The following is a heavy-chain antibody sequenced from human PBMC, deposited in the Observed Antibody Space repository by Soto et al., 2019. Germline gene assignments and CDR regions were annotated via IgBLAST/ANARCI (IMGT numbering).Heavy chain of an antibody. J-gene: IGHJ4*02. CDR3: ARENSGSYYGAFDY. V-gene: IGHV3-33*01. Sequence: QVQLVESGGGVVQPGRSLRLSCAASGLTFSSYGMHWVRQAPGKGLEWVAVIWYDGSNKYYADSVKGRFTISRDNSKNTLYLQMNSLRAEDTAVYYCARENSGSYYGAFDYWGQGTLVTVSS. D-gene: IGHD1-26*01. CDR2: IWYDGSNK. CDR1: GLTFSSYG.